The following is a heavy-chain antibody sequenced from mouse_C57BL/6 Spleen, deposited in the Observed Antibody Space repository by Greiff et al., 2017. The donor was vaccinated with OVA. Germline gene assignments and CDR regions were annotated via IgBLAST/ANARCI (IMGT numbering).Heavy chain of an antibody. D-gene: IGHD2-1*01. Sequence: EVQRVESGEGLVKPGGSLKLSCAASGFTFSSYAMSWVRQTPEKRLEWVAYISSGGDYIYYAATVKGRFTISRDNARNTLYLQMSRLKSEDTAMYYCTSRNGNYDAMDYWGQGTSVTVSS. V-gene: IGHV5S21*01. CDR3: TSRNGNYDAMDY. J-gene: IGHJ4*01. CDR2: ISSGGDYI. CDR1: GFTFSSYA.